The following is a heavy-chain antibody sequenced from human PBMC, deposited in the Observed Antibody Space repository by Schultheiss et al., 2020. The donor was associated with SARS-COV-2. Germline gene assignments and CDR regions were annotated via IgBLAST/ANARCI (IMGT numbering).Heavy chain of an antibody. J-gene: IGHJ3*02. D-gene: IGHD1-26*01. CDR3: ARVGAPTFDAFDI. CDR2: ISSSSSYI. CDR1: GFTFSSYA. V-gene: IGHV3-21*01. Sequence: GGSLRLSCAASGFTFSSYAMSWVRQAPGKGLEWVSSISSSSSYIYYADSVKGRFTISRDNAKNSLYLQMNSLRAEDTAVYYCARVGAPTFDAFDIWGQGTMVTVSS.